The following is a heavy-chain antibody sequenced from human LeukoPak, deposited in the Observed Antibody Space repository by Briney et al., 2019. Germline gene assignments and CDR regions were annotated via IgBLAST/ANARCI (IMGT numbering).Heavy chain of an antibody. V-gene: IGHV3-7*01. Sequence: GGSLRLSCAASGFTFSSYWMSWVRQAPGKGLEWVANIKQDGSGKYYVDSLKGRFTISRDNAKNSLYLQMNSLRAEDTAVYYCASLAAPHYFDNWGQGTLVTVSS. CDR3: ASLAAPHYFDN. J-gene: IGHJ4*02. CDR1: GFTFSSYW. D-gene: IGHD6-13*01. CDR2: IKQDGSGK.